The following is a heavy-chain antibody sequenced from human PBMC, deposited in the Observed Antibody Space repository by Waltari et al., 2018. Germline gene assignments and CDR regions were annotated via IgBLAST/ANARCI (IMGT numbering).Heavy chain of an antibody. V-gene: IGHV1-18*04. CDR2: ISGDNGET. Sequence: QVHLVRSGDEVKKPGASVKVSCKASGYACVSYGITWVRQAPGQGLESMGWISGDNGETNYPQKFQGRVTMTKDTSTSTGYMELRILRSDDTAVYYCVRGAKDTSMAPIWYWGQGTLVTVSS. J-gene: IGHJ4*02. CDR3: VRGAKDTSMAPIWY. D-gene: IGHD5-18*01. CDR1: GYACVSYG.